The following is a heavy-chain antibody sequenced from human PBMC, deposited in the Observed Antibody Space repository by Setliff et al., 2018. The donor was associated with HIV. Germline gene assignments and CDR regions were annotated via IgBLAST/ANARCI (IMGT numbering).Heavy chain of an antibody. CDR1: GGFISTGGYS. J-gene: IGHJ5*02. V-gene: IGHV4-30-2*03. D-gene: IGHD5-12*01. Sequence: SETLSLTCTVSGGFISTGGYSWSWIRQPPGKGLEWIGYIYHSGNTYYNPSLKSRVTISVDTSKNQFFLNLSSVTATDSAVYYCARLGRPYSGQGWFDPWGQGTLVTVSS. CDR3: ARLGRPYSGQGWFDP. CDR2: IYHSGNT.